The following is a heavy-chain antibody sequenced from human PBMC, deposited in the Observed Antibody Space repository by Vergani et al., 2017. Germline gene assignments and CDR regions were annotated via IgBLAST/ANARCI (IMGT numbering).Heavy chain of an antibody. CDR2: IYHSGST. D-gene: IGHD2-15*01. CDR3: ARHDCSGGSCYYYGMDV. J-gene: IGHJ6*02. V-gene: IGHV4-61*02. CDR1: GGSISGVSYY. Sequence: QVKLQESGPGLLKPSQTLSLTCTVSGGSISGVSYYLSWVRQPAGKGLEWIGRIYHSGSTYYNPSLKSRVTISVDTSKNQFSLKLSSVTAADTAVYYCARHDCSGGSCYYYGMDVWGQGTTVTVSS.